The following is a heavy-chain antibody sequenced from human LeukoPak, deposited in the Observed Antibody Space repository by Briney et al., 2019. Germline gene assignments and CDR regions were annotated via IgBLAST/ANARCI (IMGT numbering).Heavy chain of an antibody. V-gene: IGHV4-59*01. J-gene: IGHJ4*02. D-gene: IGHD3-16*02. CDR2: IHYSGST. CDR1: GGSISSYY. Sequence: SETLSLTCAVSGGSISSYYWSWIRQPPGKGLEWIAYIHYSGSTHHNPSLKSRVTISVDTSKNQFSLKLSSVTAADTAVYYCARYVWGSYPTFEDYWGQGTLATVSS. CDR3: ARYVWGSYPTFEDY.